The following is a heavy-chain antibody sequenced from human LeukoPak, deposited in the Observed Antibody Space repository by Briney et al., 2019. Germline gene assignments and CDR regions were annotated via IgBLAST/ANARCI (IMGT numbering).Heavy chain of an antibody. CDR3: ARGEQQLVLNWYYYYYMDV. CDR2: IYYSGST. CDR1: GGSISSSSYY. J-gene: IGHJ6*03. V-gene: IGHV4-39*07. Sequence: SETLSLTCTVSGGSISSSSYYWGWIRQPPGKGLEWIRSIYYSGSTYYNPSLKSRVTISVDTSKNQFSLKLSSVTAADTAVYYCARGEQQLVLNWYYYYYMDVWGKGTTVTVSS. D-gene: IGHD6-13*01.